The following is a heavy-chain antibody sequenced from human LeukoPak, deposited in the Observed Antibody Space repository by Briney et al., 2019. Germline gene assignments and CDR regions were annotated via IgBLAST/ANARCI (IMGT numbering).Heavy chain of an antibody. CDR3: AKNTGGLPTG. Sequence: GGSLRLSCAASGFTFSSYWMHWVRQAPGKGLVWVSRINSDGSSTSYADSVRGRFSISRDNSKDTLYLEMNSLRAEDTAIYYCAKNTGGLPTGWGQGTLVTVSS. CDR2: INSDGSST. J-gene: IGHJ4*02. D-gene: IGHD2-8*02. CDR1: GFTFSSYW. V-gene: IGHV3-74*01.